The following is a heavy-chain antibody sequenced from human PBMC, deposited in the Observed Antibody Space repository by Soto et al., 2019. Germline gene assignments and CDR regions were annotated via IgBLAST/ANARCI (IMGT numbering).Heavy chain of an antibody. V-gene: IGHV3-21*01. D-gene: IGHD3-3*02. CDR2: ISSSSSYI. Sequence: GGSLRLSCAASGFTFSSYSMNWVRQAPGKGLEWVSSISSSSSYIYYADSVKGRFTISRDNAKNSLYLQMNSLRAEDTAVYYCARDAVLAPGDAFDIWGQGTMVTVSS. J-gene: IGHJ3*02. CDR1: GFTFSSYS. CDR3: ARDAVLAPGDAFDI.